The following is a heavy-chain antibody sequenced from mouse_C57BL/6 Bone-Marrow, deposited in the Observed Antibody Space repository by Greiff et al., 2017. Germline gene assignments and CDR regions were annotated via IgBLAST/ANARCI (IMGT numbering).Heavy chain of an antibody. CDR2: IDPENGDT. D-gene: IGHD4-1*01. Sequence: VQLKQSGAELVRPGASVKLSCTASGFNIKDDYMHWVKQRPEQGLEWIGWIDPENGDTEYGSKFQGKATITADTSSNTAYLQLSSLTSEDTAVYYCTTYLTGTRGDYWGQGTTLTVSS. V-gene: IGHV14-4*01. CDR1: GFNIKDDY. J-gene: IGHJ2*01. CDR3: TTYLTGTRGDY.